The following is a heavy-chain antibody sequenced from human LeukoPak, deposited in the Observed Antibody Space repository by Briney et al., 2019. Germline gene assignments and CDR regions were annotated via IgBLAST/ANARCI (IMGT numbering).Heavy chain of an antibody. Sequence: ASVKVSCKASGYSFISYYIHWVRQAPGQGLEWMGWIYPNTGGRNYAQKFQGRVTMTSDTSISTAYMELSSLRSDDTAVYYCARAPMIVVVFPPRLDFWGQGTLVTVSS. CDR2: IYPNTGGR. CDR3: ARAPMIVVVFPPRLDF. CDR1: GYSFISYY. V-gene: IGHV1-2*02. D-gene: IGHD3-22*01. J-gene: IGHJ4*02.